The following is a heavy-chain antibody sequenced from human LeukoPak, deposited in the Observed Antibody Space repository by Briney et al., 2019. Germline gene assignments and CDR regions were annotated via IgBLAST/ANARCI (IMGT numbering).Heavy chain of an antibody. J-gene: IGHJ4*02. Sequence: GGSLRLSCAASGFTFSSYEMNWVRQAPGKGLEWVSYISSSSGTTIYYADSVKGRFTISRDNAKNSLYLQMNSLRAEDTAVYYCAIGLFEEQQPYWGQGTLVTVSS. CDR2: ISSSSGTTI. CDR3: AIGLFEEQQPY. D-gene: IGHD6-13*01. V-gene: IGHV3-48*03. CDR1: GFTFSSYE.